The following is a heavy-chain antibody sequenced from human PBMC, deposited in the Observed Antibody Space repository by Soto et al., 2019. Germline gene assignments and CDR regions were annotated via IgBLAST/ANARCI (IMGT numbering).Heavy chain of an antibody. D-gene: IGHD2-8*01. CDR2: AYYSGDT. J-gene: IGHJ5*02. CDR3: ARDRSTYGGGGTGEVKENWFDP. Sequence: PSETLSLTCSVSGGSISRYYWSWIRQPPGKGLEWIGYAYYSGDTGYNPSLQSRVTMAVDTSKNQVSIKLTSVTAADTAVYYCARDRSTYGGGGTGEVKENWFDPWGQGALVTVSS. V-gene: IGHV4-59*01. CDR1: GGSISRYY.